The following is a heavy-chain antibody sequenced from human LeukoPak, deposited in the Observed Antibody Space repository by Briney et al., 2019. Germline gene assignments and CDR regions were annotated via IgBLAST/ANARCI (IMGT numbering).Heavy chain of an antibody. Sequence: SETLSLTCAVYGGSFSGYYWSWIRQPPGKGLEWIGEINHSGSTNYNPSLKSRVTISLDTSRNQFSLKLNSVTAADTAVYYCAKSNGYGLVDIWGQGTMVTVSS. CDR2: INHSGST. CDR1: GGSFSGYY. D-gene: IGHD3-10*01. V-gene: IGHV4-34*01. CDR3: AKSNGYGLVDI. J-gene: IGHJ3*02.